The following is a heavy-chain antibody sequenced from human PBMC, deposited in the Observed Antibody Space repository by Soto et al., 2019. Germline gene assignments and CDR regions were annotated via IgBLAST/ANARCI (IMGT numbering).Heavy chain of an antibody. CDR3: ARSGYSYGPNPLLY. D-gene: IGHD5-18*01. CDR1: GGPISSGGNY. CDR2: IYYSGST. Sequence: QLQESDPGLVKPSQTLSLTAPFFGGPISSGGNYWSWILRHPGKALEWIGYIYYSGSTYYNPSLKSRVTISVDTSKNQFSLKLSSVTAADTAVYYCARSGYSYGPNPLLYWGQGTLVTVSS. J-gene: IGHJ4*02. V-gene: IGHV4-31*03.